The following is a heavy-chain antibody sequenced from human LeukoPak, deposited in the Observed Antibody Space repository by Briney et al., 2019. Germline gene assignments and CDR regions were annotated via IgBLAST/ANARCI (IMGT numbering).Heavy chain of an antibody. CDR2: IYYSGST. CDR1: GGSISSSSYY. CDR3: ASPKYCSGGSCYSGWYFDL. J-gene: IGHJ2*01. D-gene: IGHD2-15*01. Sequence: SETLSLTCTVSGGSISSSSYYWGWIRQPPGKGLEWIGSIYYSGSTYYNPSLKSRVTISVDTSKNQFSLKLSPVTAADTAVYYCASPKYCSGGSCYSGWYFDLWGRGTLVTVSS. V-gene: IGHV4-39*01.